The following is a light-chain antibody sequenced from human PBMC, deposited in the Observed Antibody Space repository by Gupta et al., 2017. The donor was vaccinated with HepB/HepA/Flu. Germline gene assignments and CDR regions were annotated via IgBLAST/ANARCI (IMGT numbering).Light chain of an antibody. Sequence: QSVLTQPPSVSGAPGQRVTISCTGSSSNIGAGYDVHWYQQLPGTAPKLLIYGTSNRPSGVTDRFSGSKSGNSASLAITGLQAEDEADYYCQSYASSMSGVVFGGGTKLTVL. J-gene: IGLJ3*02. CDR3: QSYASSMSGVV. V-gene: IGLV1-40*01. CDR1: SSNIGAGYD. CDR2: GTS.